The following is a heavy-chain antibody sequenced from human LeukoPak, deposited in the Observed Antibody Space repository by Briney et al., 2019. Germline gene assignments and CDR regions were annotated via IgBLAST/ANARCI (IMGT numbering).Heavy chain of an antibody. J-gene: IGHJ4*02. D-gene: IGHD6-13*01. CDR3: ARAIGRYSSSWVFDY. CDR2: ISSSSSTI. CDR1: GFTFSSYS. V-gene: IGHV3-48*01. Sequence: GGSLRLSCAASGFTFSSYSMNWVRQAPGKGLEWVSYISSSSSTIYYADSVKGRFTISRDNSKNTLYLQMNSLRAEDTAVYYCARAIGRYSSSWVFDYWGQGTLVTVSS.